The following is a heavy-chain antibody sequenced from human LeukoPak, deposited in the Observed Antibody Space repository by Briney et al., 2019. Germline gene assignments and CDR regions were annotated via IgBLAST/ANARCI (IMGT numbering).Heavy chain of an antibody. CDR1: GGSISSSNYY. CDR3: ARTYFDILTGYYKSFDAFDI. Sequence: SETLSLTCSVSGGSISSSNYYWGWIRQPPGKGLEWIGTVHYTGSNYYNPSLKSRVTISRDTSKNQFSLKVTSVTAADTAVYYCARTYFDILTGYYKSFDAFDIWGQGTLVTVSS. J-gene: IGHJ4*02. V-gene: IGHV4-39*01. D-gene: IGHD3-9*01. CDR2: VHYTGSN.